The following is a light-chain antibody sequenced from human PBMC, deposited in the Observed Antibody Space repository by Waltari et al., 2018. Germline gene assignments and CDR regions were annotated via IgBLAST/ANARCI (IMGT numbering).Light chain of an antibody. CDR3: QVWDSSSASVV. V-gene: IGLV3-21*04. CDR2: YDS. Sequence: SVLTQPPSVSVAPGETASLTCGGRNIANTGVHWYQQQAGQAPVLVIYYDSDRPSGIPERFSGSNSGNTATLTISRVEAGDEADYYCQVWDSSSASVVFGDGSRLTVL. J-gene: IGLJ2*01. CDR1: NIANTG.